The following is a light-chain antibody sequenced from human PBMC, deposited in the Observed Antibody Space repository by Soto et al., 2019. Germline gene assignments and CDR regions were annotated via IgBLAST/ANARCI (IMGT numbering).Light chain of an antibody. CDR3: QQSYNIPLT. Sequence: DIQMTQSPSSLSASVGDRVTITCRASQSISSYLNWFQQKPGKAPKLLIFAASSLQSGVPSRFSGSGSGTDYTLTIGSLQPEDFATYYCQQSYNIPLTFGGGTKVEIK. V-gene: IGKV1-39*01. CDR2: AAS. CDR1: QSISSY. J-gene: IGKJ4*01.